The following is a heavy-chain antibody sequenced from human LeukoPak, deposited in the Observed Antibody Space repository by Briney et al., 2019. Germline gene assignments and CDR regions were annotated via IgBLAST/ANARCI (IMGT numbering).Heavy chain of an antibody. CDR3: ARDPSDSSSWIKGYFQH. J-gene: IGHJ1*01. V-gene: IGHV1-69*04. CDR1: GGTFSSYT. D-gene: IGHD6-13*01. CDR2: IIPILGIA. Sequence: SVKVSCKASGGTFSSYTNSWVRQAPGQGLEWMGRIIPILGIANYAQKFQGRVTITADKSTSTAHMELSSLRSEDTAVYYCARDPSDSSSWIKGYFQHWGQGTLVTVSS.